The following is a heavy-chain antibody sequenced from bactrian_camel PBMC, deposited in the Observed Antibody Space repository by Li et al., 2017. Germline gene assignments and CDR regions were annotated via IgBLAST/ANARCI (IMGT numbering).Heavy chain of an antibody. D-gene: IGHD5*01. CDR2: ITTDGTNT. J-gene: IGHJ6*01. CDR3: VADVGCTGWDRGY. V-gene: IGHV3S6*01. Sequence: HVQLVESGGGSVQAGGSLRLSWATSGFTFSSTIMTWVRQAPGKGLEWVSSITTDGTNTYYADSVKGRFTVPEDNAKNTLTLQMNSLVPEDTGIYYCVADVGCTGWDRGYRGQGTQVTVS. CDR1: GFTFSSTI.